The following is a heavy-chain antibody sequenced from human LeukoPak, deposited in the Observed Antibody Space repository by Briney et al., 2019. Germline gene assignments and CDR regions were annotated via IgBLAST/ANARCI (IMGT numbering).Heavy chain of an antibody. CDR2: IYTSGST. Sequence: SETLSLTCTVSGYFISSSYYWSWIRQPAGKGLEWIGRIYTSGSTNYNPSLKSRVTMSVDTSKNQFSLKLSSVTAADTAVYYCARESYYDSSGRARSYYFDYWGRGTLVTVSS. J-gene: IGHJ4*02. V-gene: IGHV4-4*07. CDR3: ARESYYDSSGRARSYYFDY. CDR1: GYFISSSYY. D-gene: IGHD3-22*01.